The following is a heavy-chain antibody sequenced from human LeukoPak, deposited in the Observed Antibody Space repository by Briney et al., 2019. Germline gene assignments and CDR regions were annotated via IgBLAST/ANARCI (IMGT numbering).Heavy chain of an antibody. CDR2: IYYSGST. V-gene: IGHV4-31*03. CDR3: ARETLNYYGSGSYSAYYFDY. D-gene: IGHD3-10*01. Sequence: PSQTLSLTCTVSGGSISSGGYHWSWIRQHPGKGLEWIGYIYYSGSTYYNPSLKSRVTISVDTSKNQFSLKLSSVTAADTAVYYCARETLNYYGSGSYSAYYFDYWGQGTLVTVSS. J-gene: IGHJ4*02. CDR1: GGSISSGGYH.